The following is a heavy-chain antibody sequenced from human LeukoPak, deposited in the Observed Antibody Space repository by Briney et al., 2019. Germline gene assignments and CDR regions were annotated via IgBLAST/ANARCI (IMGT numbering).Heavy chain of an antibody. CDR1: GGSISSYY. D-gene: IGHD3-10*01. CDR3: ARGPAGIPRDI. J-gene: IGHJ3*02. V-gene: IGHV4-59*01. CDR2: IYYSGST. Sequence: SETLSLTCTVPGGSISSYYWSWIRQPPGKGLEWIGYIYYSGSTNYNPSLKSRVTISVDTSKNQFSLKLSSVTAADTAVYYCARGPAGIPRDIWGQGTMVTVSS.